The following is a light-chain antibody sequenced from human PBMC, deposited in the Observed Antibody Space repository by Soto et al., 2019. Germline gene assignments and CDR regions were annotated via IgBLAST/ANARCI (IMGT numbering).Light chain of an antibody. CDR1: QSVSNNY. Sequence: IVLTQSPGILSLSPGERATLCCRASQSVSNNYLAWYQQKPGQAPRLLIYGASNRATGIPDRFSGSGSGTDFTLTISRLEPEDFAVYYCQQYGSSGTFGRGTKVDIK. CDR2: GAS. J-gene: IGKJ4*02. V-gene: IGKV3-20*01. CDR3: QQYGSSGT.